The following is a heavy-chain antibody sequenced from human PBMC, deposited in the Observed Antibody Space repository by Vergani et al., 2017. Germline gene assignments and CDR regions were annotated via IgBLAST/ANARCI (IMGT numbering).Heavy chain of an antibody. CDR2: INPSGGHT. J-gene: IGHJ4*02. CDR3: ARGEYYILTGYRY. V-gene: IGHV1-46*03. Sequence: VQVVQSGAEVKKSGASVKVSCKTSGYTFSNYYMHWVRQAPGQGLEWMGIINPSGGHTNYAQKFQGRVTMTRDKSTSTVYMELGSLSSEDKAIYYCARGEYYILTGYRYWGQGTLVT. CDR1: GYTFSNYY. D-gene: IGHD3-9*01.